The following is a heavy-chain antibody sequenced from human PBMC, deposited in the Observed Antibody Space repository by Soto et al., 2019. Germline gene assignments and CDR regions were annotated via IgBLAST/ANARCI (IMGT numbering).Heavy chain of an antibody. Sequence: QVQLVQSGAEVKKPGASVKVSCKVSGYTLTELSMHWVRQAPGKGLEWMGGFDPEDGETSYAQKFQGRVTMTEDTSTDTDYMELSSLRAEDAAVYYCSTVAIVVVPAGWDGMDVWGQGTTVTVSS. CDR2: FDPEDGET. CDR3: STVAIVVVPAGWDGMDV. J-gene: IGHJ6*02. CDR1: GYTLTELS. V-gene: IGHV1-24*01. D-gene: IGHD2-2*01.